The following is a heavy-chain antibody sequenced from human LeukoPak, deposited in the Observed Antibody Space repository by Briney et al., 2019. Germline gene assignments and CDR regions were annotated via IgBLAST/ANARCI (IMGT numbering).Heavy chain of an antibody. CDR3: ARGYNRGYDFWSGYYRIDY. CDR1: GYTFTAYY. CDR2: INPNSGGT. V-gene: IGHV1-2*06. J-gene: IGHJ4*02. D-gene: IGHD3-3*01. Sequence: ASVKVSCKASGYTFTAYYMHWVRQAPGQGLEWMGRINPNSGGTDYAQKFQGRVTMTRDTSISTAYMELSRLGSDDTAVYYCARGYNRGYDFWSGYYRIDYWGQGTLVSVSS.